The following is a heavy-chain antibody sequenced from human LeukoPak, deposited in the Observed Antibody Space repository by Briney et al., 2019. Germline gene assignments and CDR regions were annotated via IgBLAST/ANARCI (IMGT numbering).Heavy chain of an antibody. J-gene: IGHJ4*02. V-gene: IGHV3-21*01. CDR2: ISSSSSYI. Sequence: PGGSLRLSCAASGFTFSSYTMNWVRPAPGKGLEWVSSISSSSSYIYYADSMKGRFTISRDNSKNSLYLQMNSLRAEDTAVYYCATPPLEGGFWGQGTLVTVSS. CDR3: ATPPLEGGF. D-gene: IGHD1-1*01. CDR1: GFTFSSYT.